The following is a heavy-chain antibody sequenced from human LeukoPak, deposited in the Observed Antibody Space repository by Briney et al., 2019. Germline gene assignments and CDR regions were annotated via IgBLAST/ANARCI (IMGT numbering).Heavy chain of an antibody. D-gene: IGHD6-19*01. V-gene: IGHV1-18*04. Sequence: ASVKVSCKASGYTFNIYVISWVRQAPGQGLEWMGWISAYNGDTKYAEKLQGRVTMTTDTSTSTAYMELRSLRSDDTAVYYCARDPSNTSGWYVYFDYWGQGTLVTVSS. CDR1: GYTFNIYV. CDR2: ISAYNGDT. J-gene: IGHJ4*02. CDR3: ARDPSNTSGWYVYFDY.